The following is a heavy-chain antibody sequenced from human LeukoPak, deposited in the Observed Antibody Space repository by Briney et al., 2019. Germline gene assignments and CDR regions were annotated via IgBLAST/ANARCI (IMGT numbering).Heavy chain of an antibody. J-gene: IGHJ4*02. CDR3: ARDKTEGYYFDY. CDR1: GGTFSSYA. Sequence: SCKASGGTFSSYAMHWVRQAPGKGLEWVAVISYDGSNKYYADSVKGRFTISRDNSKNTLYLQMNSLRAEDTAVYYCARDKTEGYYFDYWGQGTLVTVSS. V-gene: IGHV3-30*04. D-gene: IGHD1-14*01. CDR2: ISYDGSNK.